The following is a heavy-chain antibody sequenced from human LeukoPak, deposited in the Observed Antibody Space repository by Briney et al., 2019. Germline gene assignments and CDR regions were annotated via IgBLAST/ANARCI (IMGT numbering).Heavy chain of an antibody. CDR3: AKDPAGSNL. CDR2: IFSNGANT. V-gene: IGHV3-64*02. J-gene: IGHJ5*02. Sequence: GGSLRLSCVASGFNFSHYAMHWVRQAPGRGLEYVSAIFSNGANTFYADSVKGRFTVSRDNSKNTLYLQMNSLRAEDTAVYYCAKDPAGSNLWGQGTLVTVSS. CDR1: GFNFSHYA. D-gene: IGHD6-13*01.